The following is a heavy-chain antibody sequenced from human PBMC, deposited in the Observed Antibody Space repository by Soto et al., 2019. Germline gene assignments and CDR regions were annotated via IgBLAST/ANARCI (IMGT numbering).Heavy chain of an antibody. CDR3: ARGGYDGGNFLYMPV. Sequence: PSETLSLTCTVSGASVSSHFWGWIRQPPGKGLEWIGYIHYRGSTDYNPSLKTRVAITKDTSKNQFSLSLASVIAADTAIYFCARGGYDGGNFLYMPVWGKGITVTVSS. CDR2: IHYRGST. V-gene: IGHV4-59*02. J-gene: IGHJ6*04. D-gene: IGHD5-12*01. CDR1: GASVSSHF.